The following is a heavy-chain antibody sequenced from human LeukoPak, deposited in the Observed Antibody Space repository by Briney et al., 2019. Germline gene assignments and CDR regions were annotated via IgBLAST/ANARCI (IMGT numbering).Heavy chain of an antibody. D-gene: IGHD3-22*01. J-gene: IGHJ5*02. V-gene: IGHV1-8*01. CDR2: MNPNSGNT. CDR1: GYTFTSYD. CDR3: AREGFKAGDSSGYHGGPGFDP. Sequence: ASVKVSCKASGYTFTSYDINWVRQATGQGLEWMGLMNPNSGNTGYAQKFQGRVTMTRNTSISTAYMELSSLRSEDTAVYYCAREGFKAGDSSGYHGGPGFDPWGQGTLVTVSS.